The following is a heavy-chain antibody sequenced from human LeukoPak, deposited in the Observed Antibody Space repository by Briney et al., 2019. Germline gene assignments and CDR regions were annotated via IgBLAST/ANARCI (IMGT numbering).Heavy chain of an antibody. CDR3: AKVLGRRITMVRGVIYFDY. V-gene: IGHV3-23*01. CDR2: ISGSGGST. D-gene: IGHD3-10*01. J-gene: IGHJ4*02. CDR1: GFTFDDYA. Sequence: GGSLRLSCAASGFTFDDYAMHWVRQAPGKGLEWVSAISGSGGSTYYADSVKGRFTISRDNSKNTLYLQMNSLRAEDTAVYYCAKVLGRRITMVRGVIYFDYWGQGTLVTVSS.